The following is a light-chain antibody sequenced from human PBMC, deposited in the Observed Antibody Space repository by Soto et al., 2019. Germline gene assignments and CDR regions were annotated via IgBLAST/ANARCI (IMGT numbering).Light chain of an antibody. CDR2: EVS. CDR1: SSDVGAYNY. J-gene: IGLJ1*01. Sequence: QSALTQPPSASGPPGQSVTISCTGTSSDVGAYNYVSWYQQHPGKAPKLMIYEVSYRPSGVPDRFSGSKSGNTASLTVSGLQAEDEADYYCSSYAGSSTVFGTGTKVTVL. V-gene: IGLV2-8*01. CDR3: SSYAGSSTV.